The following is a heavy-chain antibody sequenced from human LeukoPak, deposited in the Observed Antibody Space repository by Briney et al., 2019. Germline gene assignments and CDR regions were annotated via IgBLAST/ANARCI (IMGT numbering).Heavy chain of an antibody. CDR3: AITNWSEAGGDYYFDY. CDR1: GGTFSSYA. D-gene: IGHD1-1*01. CDR2: IIPIFGTA. V-gene: IGHV1-69*13. J-gene: IGHJ4*02. Sequence: EASVKVSCKASGGTFSSYAISWVRQAPGQGLEWMGGIIPIFGTANYAQKFQGRVTITADESTSTAYMELSSLRSEDTAVYYCAITNWSEAGGDYYFDYWGQGTLVTVSS.